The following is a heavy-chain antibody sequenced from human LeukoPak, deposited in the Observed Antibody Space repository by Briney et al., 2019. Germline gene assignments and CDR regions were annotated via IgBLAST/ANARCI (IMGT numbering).Heavy chain of an antibody. Sequence: PGGSLRLSCAASGFTFSSYAMSWVRQAPGKGLEWVSAISGSGGSTYYADSVKGRFTISRDNSKNTLYLQMNSLRAEDTAVYYCAKHSIAVAGVYYYYMDVWGKGTTVTLSS. D-gene: IGHD6-19*01. V-gene: IGHV3-23*01. CDR1: GFTFSSYA. CDR3: AKHSIAVAGVYYYYMDV. CDR2: ISGSGGST. J-gene: IGHJ6*03.